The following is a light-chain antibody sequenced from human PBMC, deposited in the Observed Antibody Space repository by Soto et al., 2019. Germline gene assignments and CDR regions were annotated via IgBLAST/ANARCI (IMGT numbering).Light chain of an antibody. CDR3: QQYGSSPPIT. CDR2: GAS. J-gene: IGKJ5*01. CDR1: QSVSDK. Sequence: EIMMTQSPDTLSVSPGERATLSCRASQSVSDKVAWYQQTSGQPPKLLIYGASTRATGIPARFSGSGSGTDFTLTISRLEPEDFAVYYCQQYGSSPPITFGQGTRLEIK. V-gene: IGKV3-20*01.